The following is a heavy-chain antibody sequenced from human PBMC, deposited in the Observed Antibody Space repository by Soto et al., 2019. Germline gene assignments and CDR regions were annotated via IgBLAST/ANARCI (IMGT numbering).Heavy chain of an antibody. CDR2: ISSSSSYI. CDR1: GFTFSSYS. D-gene: IGHD3-22*01. V-gene: IGHV3-21*01. J-gene: IGHJ5*02. Sequence: GGSLRLSCAASGFTFSSYSMNWLRQAPGKGLEWVSSISSSSSYIYYADSVKGRFTISRDNAKNSLYLQMNSLRAEDTAVYYCARDYYDSSGYLPDNWFDPWGQGTLVTVSS. CDR3: ARDYYDSSGYLPDNWFDP.